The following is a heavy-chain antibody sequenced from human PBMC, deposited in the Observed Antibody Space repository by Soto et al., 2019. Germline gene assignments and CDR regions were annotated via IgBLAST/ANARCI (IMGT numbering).Heavy chain of an antibody. Sequence: QVQLVQSGTEVKKPGSSVKVSCKASGGTFSSSGFSWVRQAPGQGLEWMGMIVPSLDTTKYAQKFQARVTITADQFTSTAYMELSSLRSEATAVYYCARWPQTRGTADPYAVDVWGQGTRVIVSS. CDR1: GGTFSSSG. CDR2: IVPSLDTT. J-gene: IGHJ6*02. CDR3: ARWPQTRGTADPYAVDV. V-gene: IGHV1-69*09. D-gene: IGHD2-21*02.